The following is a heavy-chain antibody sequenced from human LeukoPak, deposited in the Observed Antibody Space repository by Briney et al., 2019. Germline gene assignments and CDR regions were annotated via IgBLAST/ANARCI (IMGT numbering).Heavy chain of an antibody. CDR3: ARFMAAAGTLGWFDP. J-gene: IGHJ5*02. CDR2: ISAYNGNT. CDR1: GYTFTSYG. V-gene: IGHV1-18*01. D-gene: IGHD6-13*01. Sequence: GASVKVSCKASGYTFTSYGISWVRQAPGQGLEWMGWISAYNGNTNYAQKLQGRVTMTTDTSTSTAYMELRSLRSDDTAVYYCARFMAAAGTLGWFDPWGQGTLVTVSS.